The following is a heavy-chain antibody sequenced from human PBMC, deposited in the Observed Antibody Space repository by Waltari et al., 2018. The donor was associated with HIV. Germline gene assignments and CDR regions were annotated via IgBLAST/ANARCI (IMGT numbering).Heavy chain of an antibody. CDR1: GYIFPIYY. CDR3: ARALDSGYDYEGLYYYYGMGL. J-gene: IGHJ6*02. Sequence: QEQLVQSGAEVREPGASVKVSCKASGYIFPIYYMTWVRQAPGQGLEWMGINSPSGGSTIYAQKVQGRVTMTRDTSTSTAYMELSSLRSDDTAVYYCARALDSGYDYEGLYYYYGMGLWGQGTTVTVSS. V-gene: IGHV1-46*03. D-gene: IGHD5-12*01. CDR2: NSPSGGST.